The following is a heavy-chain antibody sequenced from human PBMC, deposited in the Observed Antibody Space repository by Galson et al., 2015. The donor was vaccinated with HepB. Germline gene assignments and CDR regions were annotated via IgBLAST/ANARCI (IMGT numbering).Heavy chain of an antibody. CDR1: GFTFSSYG. CDR2: ISYDGSNK. J-gene: IGHJ3*02. CDR3: AKDSQVGCSSTSCYPGAFDI. D-gene: IGHD2-2*01. V-gene: IGHV3-30*18. Sequence: SLRLSCAASGFTFSSYGMHWVRQAPGKGLEWVAVISYDGSNKYYADSVKGRFTTSRDNSKNTLYLQMNSLRAEDTAVYYCAKDSQVGCSSTSCYPGAFDIWGQGTMVTVSS.